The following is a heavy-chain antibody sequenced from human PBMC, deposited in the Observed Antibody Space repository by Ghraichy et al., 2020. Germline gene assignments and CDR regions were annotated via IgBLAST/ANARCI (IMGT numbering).Heavy chain of an antibody. D-gene: IGHD6-13*01. CDR2: INYSGST. Sequence: SQTISLTCTVSGGSISSYYWSWIRQPPGKGLEWIGYINYSGSTNYNPSLKSRVTISVDTSKNQFSLKLSSVTAADTAVYYCAKLVGSSSGDYWGQGTLVTVSS. J-gene: IGHJ4*02. CDR3: AKLVGSSSGDY. V-gene: IGHV4-59*01. CDR1: GGSISSYY.